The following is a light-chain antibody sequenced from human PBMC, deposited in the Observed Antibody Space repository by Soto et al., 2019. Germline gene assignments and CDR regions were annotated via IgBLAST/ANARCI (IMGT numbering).Light chain of an antibody. Sequence: QSVLTQPPSASGTPGQRVTISCSGSSSNIGSNTVNWYQQLPGTAPKLLIYNNNQRPSGVPDRFSGSKSGTSASLAISGLQSEGEADYYCAAWDDSLNGLVFGTGTNLTVL. J-gene: IGLJ1*01. V-gene: IGLV1-44*01. CDR3: AAWDDSLNGLV. CDR2: NNN. CDR1: SSNIGSNT.